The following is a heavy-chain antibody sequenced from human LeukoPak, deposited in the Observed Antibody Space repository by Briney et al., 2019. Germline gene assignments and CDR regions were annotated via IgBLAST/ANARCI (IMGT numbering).Heavy chain of an antibody. CDR2: IYYSGST. CDR3: ARDDSGTYSNNFDY. V-gene: IGHV4-59*12. CDR1: GGSISSYY. D-gene: IGHD3-10*01. Sequence: SETLSLTCTVSGGSISSYYWSWIRQPPGKGLEWIGYIYYSGSTNYNPSLKSRVTISVDTSKNQFSLKLSSVTAADTAIYYCARDDSGTYSNNFDYWGQGTLVTVSS. J-gene: IGHJ4*02.